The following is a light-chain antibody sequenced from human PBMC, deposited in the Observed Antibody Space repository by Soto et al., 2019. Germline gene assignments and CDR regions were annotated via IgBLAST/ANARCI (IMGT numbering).Light chain of an antibody. J-gene: IGKJ1*01. CDR2: AAS. CDR3: LQDYTYPQT. V-gene: IGKV1-6*01. Sequence: IQMTQSPSSLSASVGDRVTITCRASQDIRNDVGWYQQKAGKAPNRLIFAASTLRSGVPSRFSGSGSGTDFSLSISNLQPEDFASYYCLQDYTYPQTFGQGTKVDIK. CDR1: QDIRND.